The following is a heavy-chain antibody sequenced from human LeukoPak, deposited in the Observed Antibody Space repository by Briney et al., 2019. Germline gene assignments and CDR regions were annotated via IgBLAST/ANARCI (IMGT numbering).Heavy chain of an antibody. V-gene: IGHV3-11*01. CDR2: ISSSGSTI. D-gene: IGHD3-10*01. J-gene: IGHJ4*02. Sequence: PGGSLRRSCAASGFTFSDYYMSWLRQAPGKGLEWVSYISSSGSTIYYADSVKGRFTISSDNAKNSLYLQMNSLRAEDTAVYYCAKRYYYGSGSHTIFDYWGQGTLVTVSS. CDR1: GFTFSDYY. CDR3: AKRYYYGSGSHTIFDY.